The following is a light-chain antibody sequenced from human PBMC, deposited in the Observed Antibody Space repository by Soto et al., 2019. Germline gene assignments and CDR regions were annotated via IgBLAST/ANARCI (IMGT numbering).Light chain of an antibody. CDR1: QGISNY. CDR3: RKYNSAPRT. V-gene: IGKV1-27*01. Sequence: DIQMTPSPSSLSASVGDRVTITCRASQGISNYLAWYQQKPGKVPKLLIYAASTLQSGVPSRFSGSGSGTDFTLTISSLQPEDVATYYCRKYNSAPRTCGQGTEVEIK. CDR2: AAS. J-gene: IGKJ1*01.